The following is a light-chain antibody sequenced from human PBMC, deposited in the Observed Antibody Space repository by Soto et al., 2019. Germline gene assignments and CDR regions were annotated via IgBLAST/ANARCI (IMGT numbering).Light chain of an antibody. V-gene: IGLV2-14*01. Sequence: QSALTQPASVSGSPGQSITISCTGTASDVGGYNSVSWYQQLPGKAPQLMIYDVRNRPSGVSSRFSGSKSGSTASLTISGLQAEDEADYYCSSYSVSTTLGVVFGGGTKLTVL. CDR3: SSYSVSTTLGVV. CDR1: ASDVGGYNS. CDR2: DVR. J-gene: IGLJ2*01.